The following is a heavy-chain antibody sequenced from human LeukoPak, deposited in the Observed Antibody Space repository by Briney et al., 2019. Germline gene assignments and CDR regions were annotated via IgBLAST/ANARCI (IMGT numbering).Heavy chain of an antibody. Sequence: GGSLRLSCAASGFTFSSYGMHWVRQAPGKGLEWAAVISYDGSNKYYADSVKGRFTISRDNSKNTLYLQMNSLRAEDTAVYYCATDCSGGSCYDYWGQGTLVTVSS. V-gene: IGHV3-30*03. D-gene: IGHD2-15*01. CDR1: GFTFSSYG. CDR2: ISYDGSNK. CDR3: ATDCSGGSCYDY. J-gene: IGHJ4*02.